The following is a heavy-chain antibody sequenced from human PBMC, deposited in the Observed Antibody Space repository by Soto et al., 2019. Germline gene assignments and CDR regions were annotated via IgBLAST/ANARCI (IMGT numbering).Heavy chain of an antibody. V-gene: IGHV1-69*13. CDR1: GGTFSSYA. CDR3: ASKRDYYDSSGYSFSYFDY. J-gene: IGHJ4*02. CDR2: IIPIFGTA. Sequence: AASVKVSCKASGGTFSSYAISWVRQAPGQGLEWMGGIIPIFGTANYAQKFQGRVTITADESTSTAYMELSGLRSEDTAVYYCASKRDYYDSSGYSFSYFDYWGQGTLVTVSS. D-gene: IGHD3-22*01.